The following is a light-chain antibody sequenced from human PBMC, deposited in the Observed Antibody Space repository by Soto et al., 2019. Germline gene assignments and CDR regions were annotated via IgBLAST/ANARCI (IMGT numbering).Light chain of an antibody. J-gene: IGKJ5*01. V-gene: IGKV1-39*01. CDR2: EAS. CDR3: QQLNTYPIT. CDR1: QSIATY. Sequence: DIQMTQSPYSLSASVGDRVTITCRASQSIATYLNWYQHQPGKAPKLLIYEASKLQGGVPSRFSGSGSGTDFTLTISNLQPADFATYYCQQLNTYPITFGQGTRLEIK.